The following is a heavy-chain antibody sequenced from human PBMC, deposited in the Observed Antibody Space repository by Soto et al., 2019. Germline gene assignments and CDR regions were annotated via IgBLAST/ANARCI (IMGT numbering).Heavy chain of an antibody. CDR3: AKGRGDSGYYSLFDY. Sequence: GGSLRLSCAASGFTFDDYAMHWVRQAPGKGLEWVSGISWNSGSIGYADSVKGRFTISRDNAKNSLYLQMNSLRAEDTALYYCAKGRGDSGYYSLFDYWGQGTLVTVSS. D-gene: IGHD3-22*01. CDR2: ISWNSGSI. V-gene: IGHV3-9*01. CDR1: GFTFDDYA. J-gene: IGHJ4*02.